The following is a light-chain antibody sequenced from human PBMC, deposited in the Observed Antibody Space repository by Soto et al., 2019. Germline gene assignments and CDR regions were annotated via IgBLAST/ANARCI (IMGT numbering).Light chain of an antibody. CDR3: QQRTNWLT. CDR2: DAS. CDR1: QNVSTY. V-gene: IGKV3-11*01. J-gene: IGKJ3*01. Sequence: EIVLTQSPATLSLSPGERATLSCRASQNVSTYLAWYQQKPGQAPRLLIYDASNRATGIPARFSGSGSGTDFTLTISSLEPVDFAVYYCQQRTNWLTFGPGTKVDIK.